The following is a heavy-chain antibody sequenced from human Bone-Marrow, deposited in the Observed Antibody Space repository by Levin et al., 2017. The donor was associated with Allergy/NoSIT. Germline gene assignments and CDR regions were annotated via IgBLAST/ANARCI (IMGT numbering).Heavy chain of an antibody. V-gene: IGHV1-2*02. CDR2: INPNSGCT. Sequence: GLEWMGWINPNSGCTNYAQKFQGRVTMTRDTSISTAYMELSGLRSDDTAVYYCARDLDYYDRAFDIWGQGTMVTVSS. CDR3: ARDLDYYDRAFDI. D-gene: IGHD3-22*01. J-gene: IGHJ3*02.